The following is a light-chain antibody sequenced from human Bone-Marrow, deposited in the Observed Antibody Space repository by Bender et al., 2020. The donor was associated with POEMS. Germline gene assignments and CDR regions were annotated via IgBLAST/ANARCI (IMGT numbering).Light chain of an antibody. Sequence: QSALTQPPSASGSPGQSVTISCTGTSSDVGAYNFVSWYQQHPGKAPERMIYEVSKRPSGVPDRFSGSKSDNTASLTVSGLQPGDEATYYCSSYAGNNILLFGGGTKLTVL. CDR3: SSYAGNNILL. CDR2: EVS. J-gene: IGLJ2*01. V-gene: IGLV2-8*01. CDR1: SSDVGAYNF.